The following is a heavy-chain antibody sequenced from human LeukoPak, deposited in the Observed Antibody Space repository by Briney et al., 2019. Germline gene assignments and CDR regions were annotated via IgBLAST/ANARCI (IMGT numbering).Heavy chain of an antibody. J-gene: IGHJ4*02. Sequence: GGSLRLSCAASGFTFRSYSMSWVRQAPGMGLEWVSSISKSNSYIYYADSVKGRFTISRDNAKNSLSLQMNSLRAEDTAVYYCARGGYCNSTSCYVIDWGQGTPVTVSS. CDR1: GFTFRSYS. D-gene: IGHD2-2*01. CDR2: ISKSNSYI. CDR3: ARGGYCNSTSCYVID. V-gene: IGHV3-21*01.